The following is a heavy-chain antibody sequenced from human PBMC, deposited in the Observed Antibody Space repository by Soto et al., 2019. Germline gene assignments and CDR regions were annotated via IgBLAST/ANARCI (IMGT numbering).Heavy chain of an antibody. CDR2: ISSSSYK. Sequence: GGSLRHSCAASGLTFSYYSMSWVRQATGKGLEWVSSISSSSYKSYLDSVKGRFTISRDNAENSLDLQMHSLRAEDTAIYYCARGGATVTSGMDYWGQGTLVTVSS. V-gene: IGHV3-21*01. CDR3: ARGGATVTSGMDY. D-gene: IGHD4-17*01. J-gene: IGHJ4*02. CDR1: GLTFSYYS.